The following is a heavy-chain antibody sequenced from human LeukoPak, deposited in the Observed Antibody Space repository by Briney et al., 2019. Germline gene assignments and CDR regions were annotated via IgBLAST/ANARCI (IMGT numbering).Heavy chain of an antibody. CDR1: GYSFTSYR. V-gene: IGHV5-51*01. Sequence: GESLKISCKGSGYSFTSYRIGWVRQMPGKGLEWMVIIYPGDSDTRHSPSFQGQVTISADKSISTAYLQWSSLKASDTAMYYCARSSRPQHTVLRFLGWLPGVWFDPGAGEPWSPSPQ. CDR3: ARSSRPQHTVLRFLGWLPGVWFDP. CDR2: IYPGDSDT. J-gene: IGHJ5*02. D-gene: IGHD3-3*01.